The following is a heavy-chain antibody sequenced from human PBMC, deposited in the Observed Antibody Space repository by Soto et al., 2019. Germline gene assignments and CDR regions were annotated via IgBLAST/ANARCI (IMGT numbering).Heavy chain of an antibody. Sequence: SLRLSCAASGFTFSSYAMHWVRQAPGKGLEWVAVISYDGSNKYYADSVKGRFTISRDNSKNTLYLQMNSLRAEDTAVYYCARDQDSYGPNPIDYWGQGTLVTVSS. CDR2: ISYDGSNK. J-gene: IGHJ4*02. CDR3: ARDQDSYGPNPIDY. D-gene: IGHD5-18*01. CDR1: GFTFSSYA. V-gene: IGHV3-30-3*01.